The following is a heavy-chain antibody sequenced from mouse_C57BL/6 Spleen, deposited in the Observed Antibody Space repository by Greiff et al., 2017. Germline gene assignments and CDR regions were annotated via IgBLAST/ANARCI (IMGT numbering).Heavy chain of an antibody. Sequence: QVQLQQPGAELVMPGASVKLSCKASGYTFTSYWMHWVKQRPGQGLEWIGEIDPSDSYTNYNQKFKGKSTLTVDKSSSTAYMQLSSLTSEDSAVYYCARGTGYFGYWGQGTTLTVSS. D-gene: IGHD3-3*01. CDR1: GYTFTSYW. CDR3: ARGTGYFGY. V-gene: IGHV1-69*01. CDR2: IDPSDSYT. J-gene: IGHJ2*01.